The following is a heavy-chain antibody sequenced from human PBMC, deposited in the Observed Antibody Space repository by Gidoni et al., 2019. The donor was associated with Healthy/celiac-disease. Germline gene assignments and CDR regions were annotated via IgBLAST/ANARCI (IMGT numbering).Heavy chain of an antibody. Sequence: QVQLVQSGAEVKKPGSSVKVSCKASGGTFSSYAISWVRQAPGQGLEWLGGIIPIFGTANYAQKFQGRVTITADESTSTAYMELSSLRSEDTAVYYCARDRGRYGGSYYIFDYWGQGTLVTVSS. CDR3: ARDRGRYGGSYYIFDY. J-gene: IGHJ4*02. D-gene: IGHD1-26*01. V-gene: IGHV1-69*01. CDR1: GGTFSSYA. CDR2: IIPIFGTA.